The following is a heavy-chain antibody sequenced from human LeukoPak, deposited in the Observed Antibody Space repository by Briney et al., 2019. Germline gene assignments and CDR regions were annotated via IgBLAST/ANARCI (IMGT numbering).Heavy chain of an antibody. CDR2: IYYSGST. CDR3: ARHVPVVYYYDSNPPYGMDV. CDR1: GGSISSYY. D-gene: IGHD3-22*01. V-gene: IGHV4-59*08. Sequence: SETLSLTCTVSGGSISSYYWSRIRQPPGKGLEWIGYIYYSGSTNYNPSLKSRVTISVDTSKNQFSLKLSSVTAADTAVYYCARHVPVVYYYDSNPPYGMDVWGQGTTVTVSS. J-gene: IGHJ6*02.